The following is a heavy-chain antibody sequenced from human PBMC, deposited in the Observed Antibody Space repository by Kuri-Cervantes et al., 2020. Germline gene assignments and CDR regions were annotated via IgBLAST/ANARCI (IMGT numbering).Heavy chain of an antibody. CDR1: GFTFSSYS. CDR2: ISSSSSYI. Sequence: GESLKISCAASGFTFSSYSMNWVRQAPGKGLEWVSYISSSSSYIYYADSVKGRFTISRDNAKNSLYLQMNSLRAEDTAVYYCARDFLAWLLGPTNWFDPWGQGTLVTVSS. V-gene: IGHV3-21*05. CDR3: ARDFLAWLLGPTNWFDP. D-gene: IGHD3-3*01. J-gene: IGHJ5*02.